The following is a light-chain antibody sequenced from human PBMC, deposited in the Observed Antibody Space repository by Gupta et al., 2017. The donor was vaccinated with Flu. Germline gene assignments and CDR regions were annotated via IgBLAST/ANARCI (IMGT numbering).Light chain of an antibody. Sequence: TSTGRARQGMRNDLGWYQQKPGKAARPLIYAASSLQSGVPSRFSGGGSGTEFTLTISSLQPEDFATYYCLQHNNYPPTFGHGTRLEIK. CDR1: QGMRND. CDR2: AAS. J-gene: IGKJ5*01. V-gene: IGKV1-17*01. CDR3: LQHNNYPPT.